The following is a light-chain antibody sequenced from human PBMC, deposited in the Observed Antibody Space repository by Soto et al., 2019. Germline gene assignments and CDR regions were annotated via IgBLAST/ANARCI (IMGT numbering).Light chain of an antibody. CDR2: WAS. Sequence: DIVMTQSPDSLAVSLGERATINCKSSQSVLYSSDNKNYLTWYQQKPGQPPKLLIYWASTRESGIPDRFSGSGSATDFTLTISSLQAEDVAVYYCLQYYTTPYTFGQGTKLEIK. V-gene: IGKV4-1*01. CDR3: LQYYTTPYT. J-gene: IGKJ2*01. CDR1: QSVLYSSDNKNY.